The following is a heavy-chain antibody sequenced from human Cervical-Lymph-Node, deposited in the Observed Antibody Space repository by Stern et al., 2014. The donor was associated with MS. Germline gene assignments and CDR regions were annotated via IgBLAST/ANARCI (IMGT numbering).Heavy chain of an antibody. CDR1: GGTFSTYT. V-gene: IGHV1-69*09. CDR2: IKTVLAIT. D-gene: IGHD2-21*01. CDR3: ARLESDGDLYYFDS. Sequence: QMQLVQSGAEVKKPGSSVKVSCKASGGTFSTYTISWLRQAPGQGLEWMGRIKTVLAITNYAQKFQGRVTLGADKSTSTAYMVMSDLGSEDTAIYYCARLESDGDLYYFDSWGQGTLVTVSS. J-gene: IGHJ4*02.